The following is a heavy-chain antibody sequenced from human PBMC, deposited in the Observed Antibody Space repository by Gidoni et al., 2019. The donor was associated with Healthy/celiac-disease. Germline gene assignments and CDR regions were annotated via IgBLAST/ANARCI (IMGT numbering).Heavy chain of an antibody. J-gene: IGHJ3*02. CDR3: ARDRSVVPAADGIPDAFDI. CDR2: ISSSGSTI. Sequence: QVKLVESGGGWVKPGGALRLSCAAYGFTYREYYMSWIRQAQGKGLEGVSYISSSGSTIYYADAVKGRCTISRDNAKNSLYLQMNSLRDEDTAVYYCARDRSVVPAADGIPDAFDIWGQGTMVTVSS. CDR1: GFTYREYY. V-gene: IGHV3-11*01. D-gene: IGHD2-2*01.